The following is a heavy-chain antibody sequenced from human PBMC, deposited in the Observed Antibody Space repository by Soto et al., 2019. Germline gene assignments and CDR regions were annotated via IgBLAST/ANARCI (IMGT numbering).Heavy chain of an antibody. CDR2: IFNSGST. Sequence: SETLSLTCSVSGGSIRSYFWSWIRQPPGKGLEWIGYIFNSGSTNHNPSLKSRVTMLMDTSRNEVSLTLSSVTAADTAVNYCARARSGYSIDAFGIWGQGTMVTVSS. CDR1: GGSIRSYF. J-gene: IGHJ3*02. D-gene: IGHD5-12*01. V-gene: IGHV4-59*01. CDR3: ARARSGYSIDAFGI.